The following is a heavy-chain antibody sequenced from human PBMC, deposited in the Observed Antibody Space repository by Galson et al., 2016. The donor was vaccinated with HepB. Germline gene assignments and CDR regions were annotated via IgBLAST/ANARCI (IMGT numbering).Heavy chain of an antibody. CDR2: IGSDGGT. J-gene: IGHJ6*02. D-gene: IGHD3-9*01. Sequence: SLRLSCAGSGFSFSTYDMHWVRQATGKGLEWVSAIGSDGGTYYSGSVKGRFTISTDNAKNSLCLQMDSLREGDTAVYYCARIVYDRLTRDYYAMEVWGQGTTVTVSS. V-gene: IGHV3-13*04. CDR3: ARIVYDRLTRDYYAMEV. CDR1: GFSFSTYD.